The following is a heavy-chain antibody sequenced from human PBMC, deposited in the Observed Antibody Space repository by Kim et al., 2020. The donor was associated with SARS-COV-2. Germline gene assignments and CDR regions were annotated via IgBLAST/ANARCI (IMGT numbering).Heavy chain of an antibody. J-gene: IGHJ5*02. CDR1: GYTFTSYY. CDR2: INPSGGST. CDR3: ARLTSIAAAGTPSFATYNWFDP. Sequence: ASVKVSCKASGYTFTSYYMHWVRQAPGQGLEWMGIINPSGGSTSYAQKFQGRVTMTRDTSTSTVYMELSSLRSEDTAVYYCARLTSIAAAGTPSFATYNWFDPWGQEPWSQSPQ. V-gene: IGHV1-46*01. D-gene: IGHD6-13*01.